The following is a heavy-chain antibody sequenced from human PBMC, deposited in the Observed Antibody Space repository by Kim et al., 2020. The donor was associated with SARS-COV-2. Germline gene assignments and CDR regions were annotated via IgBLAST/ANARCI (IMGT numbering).Heavy chain of an antibody. Sequence: SETLSLTCTVSGGSISSSSYYWGWIRQPTGKGLEWIGSIYYSGSTYYNPSLKSRVTISVDTSKNQFSLKLSSVTAADTAVYYCARTDYYDSSGYYYSDAFDIWGQGTMVTVSS. D-gene: IGHD3-22*01. J-gene: IGHJ3*02. CDR1: GGSISSSSYY. CDR3: ARTDYYDSSGYYYSDAFDI. V-gene: IGHV4-39*07. CDR2: IYYSGST.